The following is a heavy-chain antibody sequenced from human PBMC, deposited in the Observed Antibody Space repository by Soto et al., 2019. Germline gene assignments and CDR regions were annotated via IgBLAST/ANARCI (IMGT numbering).Heavy chain of an antibody. D-gene: IGHD3-16*01. CDR3: VRPNFGALTHFDF. J-gene: IGHJ4*02. CDR2: IFPGDSDT. CDR1: GYTFTNCW. V-gene: IGHV5-51*01. Sequence: GESLKISCKAIGYTFTNCWIGWVRQTPGKGLEWMGIIFPGDSDTRYNPSFEGQVTVSADESISTAYLQWNTLKASDTAMYYCVRPNFGALTHFDFWGQGTLVTVSS.